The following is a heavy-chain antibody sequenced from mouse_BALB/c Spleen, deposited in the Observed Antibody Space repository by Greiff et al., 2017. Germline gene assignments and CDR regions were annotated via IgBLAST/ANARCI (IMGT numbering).Heavy chain of an antibody. CDR3: ATRGSSGYGGFAY. J-gene: IGHJ3*01. CDR2: ISSGGSYT. D-gene: IGHD3-1*01. Sequence: EVKLMESGGGLVKPGGSLKLSCAASGFTFSSYAMSWVRQSPEKRLEWVAEISSGGSYTYYPDTVTGRFTISRDNAKNTLYLEMSSLRSEDTAMYYCATRGSSGYGGFAYWGQGTLVTVSA. V-gene: IGHV5-9-4*01. CDR1: GFTFSSYA.